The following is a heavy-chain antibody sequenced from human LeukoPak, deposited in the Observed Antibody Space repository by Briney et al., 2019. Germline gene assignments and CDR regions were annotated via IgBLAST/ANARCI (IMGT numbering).Heavy chain of an antibody. D-gene: IGHD3-10*01. Sequence: GGSLRLSCAASGFTFSDYYMSWIRQAPGKGLEWVSYISSSSSYTNYADSVKGRFTISRDNAKNSLYLQMNSLRAEDTAVYYCARGFMVRGAINAFDIWAKGQWSPSLQ. J-gene: IGHJ3*02. V-gene: IGHV3-11*06. CDR1: GFTFSDYY. CDR3: ARGFMVRGAINAFDI. CDR2: ISSSSSYT.